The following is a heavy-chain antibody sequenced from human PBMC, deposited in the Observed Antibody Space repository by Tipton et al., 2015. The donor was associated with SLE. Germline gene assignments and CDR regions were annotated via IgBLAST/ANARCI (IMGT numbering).Heavy chain of an antibody. Sequence: GSLRLSCAASGFTFSSYEMNWVRQAPGKGLEWVSYISSSGDTIYYADSVRGRFTISRDNAKNSLYLHMNSLRAEDTAVYFCSRAGGGYYMDVWGKGTTVTVSS. D-gene: IGHD3-10*01. CDR1: GFTFSSYE. CDR2: ISSSGDTI. J-gene: IGHJ6*03. CDR3: SRAGGGYYMDV. V-gene: IGHV3-48*03.